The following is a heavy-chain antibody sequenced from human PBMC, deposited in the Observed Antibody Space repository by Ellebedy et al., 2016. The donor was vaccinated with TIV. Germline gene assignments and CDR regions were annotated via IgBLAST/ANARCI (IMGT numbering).Heavy chain of an antibody. V-gene: IGHV3-48*03. CDR2: ISSSGSTI. D-gene: IGHD3-9*01. J-gene: IGHJ3*02. Sequence: GESLKISCAASGFTFSSYEMNWVRQAPGKGLEWVSYISSSGSTIYYADSVKGRFTISRDNAKNSLYLQMNSLRAEDTAVYYCASVRQPDYDILTGYYLGAFDIWGQGTMVTVSS. CDR3: ASVRQPDYDILTGYYLGAFDI. CDR1: GFTFSSYE.